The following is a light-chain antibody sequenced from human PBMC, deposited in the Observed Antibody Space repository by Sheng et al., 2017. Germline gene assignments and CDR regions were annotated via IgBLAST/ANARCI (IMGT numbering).Light chain of an antibody. V-gene: IGKV3-15*01. Sequence: EIVMTQSPATLSVSPGERVTLSCGANETVGSNLAWYRQTPGQPPSLLISGASSRATGVPVRFSGSGSGTNSSLTINSLQSEDFAVYYCQQYEKWPLTFGPGTKV. J-gene: IGKJ3*01. CDR3: QQYEKWPLT. CDR1: ETVGSN. CDR2: GAS.